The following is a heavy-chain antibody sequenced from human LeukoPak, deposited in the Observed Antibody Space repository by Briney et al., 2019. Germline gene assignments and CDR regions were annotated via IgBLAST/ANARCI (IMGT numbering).Heavy chain of an antibody. CDR2: IYYTGRT. CDR3: ARRRYYDSTGYLD. CDR1: GGYISSSSYY. J-gene: IGHJ1*01. V-gene: IGHV4-39*01. Sequence: SETLSLTCTVSGGYISSSSYYWGWIRQPPGKGLEWIGDIYYTGRTYYNSSLKSILTVSIDTSKNQISVKLASVTAADTAVYYCARRRYYDSTGYLDWGQGTLITVSS. D-gene: IGHD3-22*01.